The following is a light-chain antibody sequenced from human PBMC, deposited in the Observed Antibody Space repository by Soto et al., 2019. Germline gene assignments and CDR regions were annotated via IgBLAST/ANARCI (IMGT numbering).Light chain of an antibody. CDR2: DVT. Sequence: QSVLSQPASVSGSPGQSITISCTGTSSDVGGFEYVSWYQHQPGKAPKLIIYDVTKRPSGASNRFSGSKSGNTASLTISGIQAEDEGDYYCGSITRSSTSVFGTGTRSPS. CDR1: SSDVGGFEY. V-gene: IGLV2-14*01. CDR3: GSITRSSTSV. J-gene: IGLJ1*01.